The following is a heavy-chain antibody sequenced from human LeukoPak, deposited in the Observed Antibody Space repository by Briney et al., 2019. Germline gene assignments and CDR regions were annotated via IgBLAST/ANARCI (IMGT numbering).Heavy chain of an antibody. J-gene: IGHJ4*02. CDR2: ISGSGGST. D-gene: IGHD3-16*01. V-gene: IGHV3-23*01. CDR1: GFTFSSNY. Sequence: GGSLRLSCVASGFTFSSNYMSWVRQAPGKGLEWVSAISGSGGSTYYADSVKGRFNISRDNSRATLYMQMNSLRAEDTAVYYCAKGYYDYVWGSYYFDYWGQGTLVTVSS. CDR3: AKGYYDYVWGSYYFDY.